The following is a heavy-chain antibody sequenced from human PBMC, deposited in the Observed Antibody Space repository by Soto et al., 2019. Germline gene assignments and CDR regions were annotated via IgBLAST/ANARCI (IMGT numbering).Heavy chain of an antibody. CDR2: INHSGST. CDR1: GGSFSGYY. CDR3: AVDYGGNSFDY. Sequence: SETLSLTCAVYGGSFSGYYWSWIRQPPGKVLEWIGEINHSGSTNYNPSLKSRVTISVDTSKNQFSLKLSSVTAADTAVYYCAVDYGGNSFDYWGQGTLVTVSS. D-gene: IGHD4-17*01. V-gene: IGHV4-34*01. J-gene: IGHJ4*02.